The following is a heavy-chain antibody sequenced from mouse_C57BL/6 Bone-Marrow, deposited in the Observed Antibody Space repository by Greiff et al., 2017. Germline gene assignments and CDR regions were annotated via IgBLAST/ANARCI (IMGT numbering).Heavy chain of an antibody. V-gene: IGHV1-81*01. D-gene: IGHD2-2*01. Sequence: LVESGAELARPGASVKLSCKASGYTFTSYGISWVKQRTGQGLEWIGEIYPRSGNTYYNEKFKGKATLTADKSSSKAYMELRSLTSEDSAVYFCANGNGYGRGFAYWGQGTLVTVSA. CDR1: GYTFTSYG. CDR2: IYPRSGNT. CDR3: ANGNGYGRGFAY. J-gene: IGHJ3*01.